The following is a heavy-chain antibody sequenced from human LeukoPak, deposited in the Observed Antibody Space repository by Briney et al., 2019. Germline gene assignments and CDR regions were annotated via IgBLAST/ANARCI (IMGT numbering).Heavy chain of an antibody. V-gene: IGHV3-30*18. Sequence: GRSLRLSCAASGFTFSNYGMHWVRQAPGKGLEWVAVISYDGSNKYYADSVKGRFTISRDNSKNTLYLQMNGLRAEDTAVYYCAKRGYYYDSSGYYSRTYFDYWGQGTLVIVSS. D-gene: IGHD3-22*01. CDR3: AKRGYYYDSSGYYSRTYFDY. J-gene: IGHJ4*02. CDR1: GFTFSNYG. CDR2: ISYDGSNK.